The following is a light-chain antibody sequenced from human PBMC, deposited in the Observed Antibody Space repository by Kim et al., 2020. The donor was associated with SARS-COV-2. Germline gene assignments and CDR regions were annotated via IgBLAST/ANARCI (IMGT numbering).Light chain of an antibody. V-gene: IGLV1-40*01. CDR1: SSNIGEAYD. CDR3: QSYDSSLSGSV. J-gene: IGLJ3*02. Sequence: VTTSCTGSSSNIGEAYDVHWYQQRPGTAPKLLIYGNSNRPSGVPDRFSGSKSGTSASLAITGLQAEDEADYYCQSYDSSLSGSVFGGGTKLTVL. CDR2: GNS.